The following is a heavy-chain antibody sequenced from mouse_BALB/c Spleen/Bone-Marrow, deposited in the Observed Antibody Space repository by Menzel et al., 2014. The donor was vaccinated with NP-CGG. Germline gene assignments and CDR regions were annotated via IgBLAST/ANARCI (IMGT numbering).Heavy chain of an antibody. V-gene: IGHV1-80*01. Sequence: VQLQQSGAELVRPGSSVKISCKASGYAFSSYWMNWVKQRPGQGLEWIGQIYPGDGDTNYNGKFKGKATLTADKSSSTGYMQRSSLTSEDSAVYFCARRGYYGSSYYFDYWGQGTTLTVSS. D-gene: IGHD1-1*01. CDR1: GYAFSSYW. CDR3: ARRGYYGSSYYFDY. CDR2: IYPGDGDT. J-gene: IGHJ2*01.